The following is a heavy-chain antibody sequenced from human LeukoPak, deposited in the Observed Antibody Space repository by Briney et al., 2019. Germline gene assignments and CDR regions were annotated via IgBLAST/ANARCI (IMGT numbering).Heavy chain of an antibody. Sequence: AGGSLRLSCAASGFTFSSYWMSWVRQAPDKGLEWVANINQDASSINYAGSVKGRFTISRDNAKKSLYLQMNSLRTEDTAVYYCARDQAYFDYWGQGTLVTVSS. J-gene: IGHJ4*02. CDR1: GFTFSSYW. CDR3: ARDQAYFDY. CDR2: INQDASSI. V-gene: IGHV3-7*01.